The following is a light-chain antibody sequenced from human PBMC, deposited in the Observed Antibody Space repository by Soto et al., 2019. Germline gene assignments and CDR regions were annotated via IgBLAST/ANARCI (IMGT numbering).Light chain of an antibody. V-gene: IGKV1-5*01. J-gene: IGKJ1*01. Sequence: DIQMTQSPSTLSASVGDRVTITCRASQSIKSWLAWYQQKPGKAPKLLIYDASRLESGVPSRFSGSGSGTEFTFTIVRLQPDNFATYYCQQYNSPATFGQGTKVDIK. CDR3: QQYNSPAT. CDR1: QSIKSW. CDR2: DAS.